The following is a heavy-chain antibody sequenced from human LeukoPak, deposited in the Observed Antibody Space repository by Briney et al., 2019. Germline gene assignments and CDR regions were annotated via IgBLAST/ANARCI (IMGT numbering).Heavy chain of an antibody. CDR1: GFTFSDYW. CDR2: INTDGSIT. J-gene: IGHJ4*02. V-gene: IGHV3-74*01. Sequence: GGSLRLSCAASGFTFSDYWIHWVRQVPGKGLVRVSRINTDGSITNYADSVKGRFSISRDNAKNTLYLQMSSLRAEDTAVYYCARDRGPRTGFMVREAYDYWGQGTLVTVSS. D-gene: IGHD3-10*01. CDR3: ARDRGPRTGFMVREAYDY.